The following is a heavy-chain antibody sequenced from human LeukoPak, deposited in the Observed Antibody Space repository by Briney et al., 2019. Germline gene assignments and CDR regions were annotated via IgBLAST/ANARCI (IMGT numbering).Heavy chain of an antibody. CDR1: GGSFSGYY. J-gene: IGHJ4*02. CDR3: ASLYSGSYYSFPSFDY. CDR2: IYYSGST. V-gene: IGHV4-39*01. D-gene: IGHD1-26*01. Sequence: PSETLSLTCAVYGGSFSGYYWGWIRQPPGKGLEWIGSIYYSGSTYYNPSLKSRVTISVDTSKNQFSLKLSSVTAADTAVYYCASLYSGSYYSFPSFDYWGQGTLVTVSS.